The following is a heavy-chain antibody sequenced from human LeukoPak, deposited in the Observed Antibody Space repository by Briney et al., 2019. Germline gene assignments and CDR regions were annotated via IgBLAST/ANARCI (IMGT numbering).Heavy chain of an antibody. V-gene: IGHV3-43*02. CDR1: GLTTDDYA. D-gene: IGHD1-26*01. J-gene: IGHJ5*02. CDR3: VRERERSGWFDH. Sequence: GGSLRLSCAAPGLTTDDYAIHWVRQAPGKGLEWVSLISGDGGSTFYADSVRGRFTISRDNSRNSPSLQMSSLSSDDTALYVCVRERERSGWFDHWGQGTLVTVSS. CDR2: ISGDGGST.